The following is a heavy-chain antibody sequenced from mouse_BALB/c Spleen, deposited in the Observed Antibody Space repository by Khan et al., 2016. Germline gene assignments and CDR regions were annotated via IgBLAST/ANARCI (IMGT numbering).Heavy chain of an antibody. CDR3: ARTDRRGYFDY. CDR1: GYTFSNYW. V-gene: IGHV1-9*01. CDR2: ILPRSGST. Sequence: QVRLQQSGAELMKPGASVKISCKAAGYTFSNYWIEWVKQRPGHGLEWIGEILPRSGSTNFNENFKGKATFTADTSSNTAYMQLSSLTSEDSAGSYCARTDRRGYFDYWGQGSSLTVSS. J-gene: IGHJ2*02.